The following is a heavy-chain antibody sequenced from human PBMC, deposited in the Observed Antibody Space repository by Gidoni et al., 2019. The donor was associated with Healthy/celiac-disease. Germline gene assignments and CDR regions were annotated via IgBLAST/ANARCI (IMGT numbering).Heavy chain of an antibody. CDR1: GFTVSSNY. CDR2: IYSVGST. D-gene: IGHD2-2*02. Sequence: EVQLVESGGGVVQPGGSLRLSCAASGFTVSSNYMSWVRQAPGKGLEWVSVIYSVGSTYYADSVKGRFTISRDNSKNTLYLQMNSLRAEDTAVYYCARDTHCSSTSCYTEDWYFDLWGRGTLVTVSS. J-gene: IGHJ2*01. CDR3: ARDTHCSSTSCYTEDWYFDL. V-gene: IGHV3-66*02.